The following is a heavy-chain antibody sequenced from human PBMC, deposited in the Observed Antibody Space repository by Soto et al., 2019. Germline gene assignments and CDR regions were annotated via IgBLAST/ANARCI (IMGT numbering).Heavy chain of an antibody. J-gene: IGHJ4*02. CDR1: GYTFTSYG. V-gene: IGHV1-18*01. D-gene: IGHD2-15*01. CDR2: ISAYNGNT. Sequence: GASVKVSCKASGYTFTSYGISWVRQAPGQGLEWMGWISAYNGNTNYAQKLQGRVTMTTDTSTSTAYMELRSLRSDDTAVYYCARDYTPATATRAFDYWGQGTLVTVSS. CDR3: ARDYTPATATRAFDY.